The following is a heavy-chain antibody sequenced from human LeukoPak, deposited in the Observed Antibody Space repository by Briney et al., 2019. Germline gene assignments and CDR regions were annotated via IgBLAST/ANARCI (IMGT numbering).Heavy chain of an antibody. CDR2: ISSSGTTI. CDR3: ARECSGTSCYYD. V-gene: IGHV3-48*02. Sequence: GGSLRLSCAGSGFTFSSYSMNWVRQAPGKGLEWVSYISSSGTTIYYADSVKGRFTISRDNAENSLYLQMNSLRDEDTAVYYCARECSGTSCYYDWGQGTLVTVSS. CDR1: GFTFSSYS. D-gene: IGHD2-2*01. J-gene: IGHJ4*02.